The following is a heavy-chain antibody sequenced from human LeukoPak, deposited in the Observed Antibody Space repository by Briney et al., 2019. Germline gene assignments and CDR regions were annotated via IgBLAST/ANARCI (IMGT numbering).Heavy chain of an antibody. CDR1: GYTFTSYA. Sequence: ASVKVSCKASGYTFTSYAMHWVRQAPGQRLEWMGWINAGNGNTKYSQKFQGRVTITRDTSASTAYMELSSLRSEDTAVYYCARGGAVEMATITVFDYWGQGTLVTVSS. J-gene: IGHJ4*02. V-gene: IGHV1-3*01. D-gene: IGHD5-24*01. CDR2: INAGNGNT. CDR3: ARGGAVEMATITVFDY.